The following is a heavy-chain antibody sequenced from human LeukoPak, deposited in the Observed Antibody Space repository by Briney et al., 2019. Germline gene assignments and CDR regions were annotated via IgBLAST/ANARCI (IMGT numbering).Heavy chain of an antibody. CDR1: GGSISSSSYY. D-gene: IGHD2-15*01. J-gene: IGHJ4*01. Sequence: SETLSLTCTVSGGSISSSSYYWGWIRQPPGKGLEWIGSIYYSGSTYYNPSLKSRVTISVDTSKNQFSLKLSSVTAADTAVYYCASSSAAYFDYWGQEPWSPSPQ. CDR2: IYYSGST. V-gene: IGHV4-39*01. CDR3: ASSSAAYFDY.